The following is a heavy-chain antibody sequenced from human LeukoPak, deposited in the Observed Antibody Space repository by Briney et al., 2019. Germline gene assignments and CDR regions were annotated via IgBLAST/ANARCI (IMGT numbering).Heavy chain of an antibody. V-gene: IGHV4-39*07. Sequence: PSETLSLTCTVSGGSISSSSYYWGWIRQPPGKGLEWIGSIYYSGSTYYNPSLKSRVTISVDTSKNQFSLKLSSVTAADTAVYYCARIRMYSSGLNRPEEYFDYWGQGTLVTVSS. D-gene: IGHD6-19*01. J-gene: IGHJ4*02. CDR1: GGSISSSSYY. CDR2: IYYSGST. CDR3: ARIRMYSSGLNRPEEYFDY.